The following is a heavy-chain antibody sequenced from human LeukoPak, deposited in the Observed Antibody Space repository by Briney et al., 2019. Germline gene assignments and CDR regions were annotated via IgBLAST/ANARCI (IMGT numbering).Heavy chain of an antibody. D-gene: IGHD1-26*01. V-gene: IGHV3-23*01. CDR2: ISGSGGST. CDR1: GFTVSSNY. Sequence: GGSLRLSCAASGFTVSSNYMSWVRQAPGKGLEWVSVISGSGGSTYYADSVKGRFTISRDNSKNTLYLQMNSLRAEDTAVYYCAKVPPHPRIVGAPNWFDPWGQGTLVTVSS. CDR3: AKVPPHPRIVGAPNWFDP. J-gene: IGHJ5*02.